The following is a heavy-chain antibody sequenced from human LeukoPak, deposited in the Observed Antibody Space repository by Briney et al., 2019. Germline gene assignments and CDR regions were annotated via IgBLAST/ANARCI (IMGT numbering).Heavy chain of an antibody. CDR1: GFTFSDYY. J-gene: IGHJ4*02. CDR2: VSYDGIIK. V-gene: IGHV3-30*03. D-gene: IGHD3-16*01. Sequence: GGSLRLSCAASGFTFSDYYMSWIRQAPGKGLEWVAVVSYDGIIKYYADSLKGRFTISRDNSKNTLHLQMNSLRTEDTAMYYCATGGGLATEIDYWGQGTLVTVSS. CDR3: ATGGGLATEIDY.